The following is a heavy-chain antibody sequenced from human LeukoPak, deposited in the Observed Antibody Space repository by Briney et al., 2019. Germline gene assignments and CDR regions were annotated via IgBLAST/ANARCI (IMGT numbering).Heavy chain of an antibody. Sequence: GGSLRLSCAASGFTFSIAWMSWVRQAPGKGLEWVGRIKSRGDGETRDYDAPVKDRFIISRDDSKNTLYLQMNSLRTEDTAIYYCAAVGEWLSNAFNTWGQGTMVTVSA. CDR2: IKSRGDGETR. D-gene: IGHD3-3*01. CDR3: AAVGEWLSNAFNT. J-gene: IGHJ3*02. V-gene: IGHV3-15*05. CDR1: GFTFSIAW.